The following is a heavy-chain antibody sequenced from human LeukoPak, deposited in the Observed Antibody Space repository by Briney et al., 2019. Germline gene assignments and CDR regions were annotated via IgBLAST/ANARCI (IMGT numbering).Heavy chain of an antibody. CDR2: IYHSGST. V-gene: IGHV4-38-2*01. Sequence: SETLSLTCAVSGYSITSGYYWGWIRQPPGKGLELIGSIYHSGSTYYNPSLNSRVTLSVDTSKNQFSLKLSSVTAADTAVYYCARHGAFYYGSGSSGLDYWGQGTLVTVSS. CDR1: GYSITSGYY. D-gene: IGHD3-10*01. J-gene: IGHJ4*02. CDR3: ARHGAFYYGSGSSGLDY.